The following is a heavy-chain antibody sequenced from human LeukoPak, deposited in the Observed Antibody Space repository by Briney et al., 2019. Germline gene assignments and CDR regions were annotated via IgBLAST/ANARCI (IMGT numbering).Heavy chain of an antibody. Sequence: PSQTLSLTCAVSGGSISSGGYSWSWIRQPPGKGLEWIGYIYHSGSTYYNPSLKSRVTISVDGSKNQFSLKLSSVTAADTAVYYCARGGRGYYDFWSGYHFMYAFDIWGQGTMVTVSS. J-gene: IGHJ3*02. CDR2: IYHSGST. V-gene: IGHV4-30-2*01. D-gene: IGHD3-3*01. CDR3: ARGGRGYYDFWSGYHFMYAFDI. CDR1: GGSISSGGYS.